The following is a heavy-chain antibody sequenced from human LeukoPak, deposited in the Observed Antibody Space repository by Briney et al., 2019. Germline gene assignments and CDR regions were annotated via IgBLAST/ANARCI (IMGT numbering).Heavy chain of an antibody. V-gene: IGHV3-30*02. D-gene: IGHD6-13*01. J-gene: IGHJ4*02. Sequence: GGSLRLSCAASGFTFSSYGMHWVRQAPGKGLEWVAFIRYDGSNKYYADSVKGRFTISRDNSKNSLYLQMNSLRAEDTAVYYCARYRYSSSRYLRYWGQGTLVTVSS. CDR1: GFTFSSYG. CDR2: IRYDGSNK. CDR3: ARYRYSSSRYLRY.